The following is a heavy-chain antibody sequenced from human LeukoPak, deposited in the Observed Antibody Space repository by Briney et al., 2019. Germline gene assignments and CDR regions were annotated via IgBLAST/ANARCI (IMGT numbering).Heavy chain of an antibody. CDR1: GFTFSSYA. J-gene: IGHJ6*02. Sequence: GGSLRLSCAASGFTFSSYAMHRGRQAPGKGPEGGAGISYGGSNKYYADSVKGRFTISRDNSKNTLYLQMNNLRAEDTAVYYCARSYGSGSYRRGYYYGMDVWGQGTTVTVSS. CDR2: ISYGGSNK. D-gene: IGHD3-10*01. V-gene: IGHV3-30-3*01. CDR3: ARSYGSGSYRRGYYYGMDV.